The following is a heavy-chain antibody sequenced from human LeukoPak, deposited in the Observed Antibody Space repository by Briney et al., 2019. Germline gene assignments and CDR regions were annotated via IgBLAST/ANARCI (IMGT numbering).Heavy chain of an antibody. J-gene: IGHJ6*02. D-gene: IGHD6-19*01. Sequence: GGSLRLSCAASGFTFSSYGMHWVRQAPGKGLEWVAVISYDGSNKYYADSVKGRFTISRDNSKNTLYLQMNSLRAEDTAVYYCAQGRIAVYGMDVWGQGTTVTVSS. V-gene: IGHV3-30*03. CDR3: AQGRIAVYGMDV. CDR1: GFTFSSYG. CDR2: ISYDGSNK.